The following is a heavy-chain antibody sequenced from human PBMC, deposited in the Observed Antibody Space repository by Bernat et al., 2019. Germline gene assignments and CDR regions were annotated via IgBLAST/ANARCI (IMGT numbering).Heavy chain of an antibody. CDR3: ARDDYGSGSTTQRKDAVDI. V-gene: IGHV4-31*02. CDR2: IYYSGST. D-gene: IGHD3-10*01. CDR1: GSISSVGYY. Sequence: GSISSVGYYWRWIRQHPGKGLEWIGYIYYSGSTYYNPSLKSRVTISVDTSKNQFSLKLSAVTAADTAVYYCARDDYGSGSTTQRKDAVDIWGQG. J-gene: IGHJ3*02.